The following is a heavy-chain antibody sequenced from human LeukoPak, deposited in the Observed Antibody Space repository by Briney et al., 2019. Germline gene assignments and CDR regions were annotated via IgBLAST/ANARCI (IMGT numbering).Heavy chain of an antibody. CDR1: GYTFTSYD. D-gene: IGHD3-10*01. J-gene: IGHJ4*02. CDR3: ARNLYGSGAFDY. Sequence: GASVKVSCKASGYTFTSYDINWLRQASGQGLEWMGWMNPNSGNTGYAQKFQGRFTMTWDTSISTAYMELSSLRSEDTAVYYCARNLYGSGAFDYWGQGTLVTVSS. CDR2: MNPNSGNT. V-gene: IGHV1-8*01.